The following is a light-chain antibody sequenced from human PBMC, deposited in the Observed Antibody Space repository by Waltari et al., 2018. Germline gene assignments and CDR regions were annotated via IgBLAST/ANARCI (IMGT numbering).Light chain of an antibody. CDR2: EVS. Sequence: QSALAQPRSVSGSPGQSVTISCTGTSSDVGGYKFVSWYQHLPDQAPKLIIYEVSKRPSGLSNHFSGSKPGNTASLTISGLRAEDEADYYCCSYAGSRTYVFGTGTKVTVL. J-gene: IGLJ1*01. CDR1: SSDVGGYKF. V-gene: IGLV2-23*02. CDR3: CSYAGSRTYV.